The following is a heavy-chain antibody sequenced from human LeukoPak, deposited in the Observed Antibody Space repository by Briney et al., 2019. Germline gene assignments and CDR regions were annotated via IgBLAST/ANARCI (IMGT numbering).Heavy chain of an antibody. Sequence: SETLSLTCAVYGGSFSGYYWSWIRHPPGKGLEWIGEINHSGSTNYNPSLKSRVTISVDTSKNQFSLKLSSVTAADTAVYYCAATGTAAGAADFDYWGQGTLVTVSS. CDR3: AATGTAAGAADFDY. D-gene: IGHD6-19*01. CDR2: INHSGST. J-gene: IGHJ4*02. CDR1: GGSFSGYY. V-gene: IGHV4-34*01.